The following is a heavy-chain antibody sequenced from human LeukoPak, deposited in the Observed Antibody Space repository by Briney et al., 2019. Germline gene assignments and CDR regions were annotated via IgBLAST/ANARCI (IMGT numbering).Heavy chain of an antibody. J-gene: IGHJ3*02. V-gene: IGHV3-30*02. Sequence: GGSLRLSCAASGFTFSSYGMHWVRQAPGKGLEWVAFIRYDGSNKYYADSVKGRFTISRDNSKNTLYLQMNSLRAEDTAVYYCARALDTAMETADDAFDIWGQGTMVTVSS. CDR3: ARALDTAMETADDAFDI. CDR2: IRYDGSNK. CDR1: GFTFSSYG. D-gene: IGHD5-18*01.